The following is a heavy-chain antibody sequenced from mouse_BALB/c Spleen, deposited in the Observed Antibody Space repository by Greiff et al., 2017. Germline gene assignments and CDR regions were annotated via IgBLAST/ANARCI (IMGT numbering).Heavy chain of an antibody. CDR2: ISSGGSYT. CDR3: TRGDYYGSSYWYFGV. CDR1: GFTFSSYT. D-gene: IGHD1-1*01. V-gene: IGHV5-6-4*01. J-gene: IGHJ1*01. Sequence: EVHLVESGGGLVKPGGSLKLSCAASGFTFSSYTMSWVRQTPEKRLEWVATISSGGSYTYYPDSVKGRFTISRDNAKNTLYLQMSSLKSEDTAMYYCTRGDYYGSSYWYFGVWGAGTTVTVSS.